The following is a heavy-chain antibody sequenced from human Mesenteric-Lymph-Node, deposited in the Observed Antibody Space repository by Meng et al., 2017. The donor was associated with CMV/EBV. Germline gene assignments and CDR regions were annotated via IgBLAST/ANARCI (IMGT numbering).Heavy chain of an antibody. CDR1: GGSFSCYY. D-gene: IGHD4-23*01. CDR3: ARHQRWLKSEGGFNY. CDR2: INHSGST. J-gene: IGHJ4*02. Sequence: QVQLQEWGAVLLKPSETLSLTCAVYGGSFSCYYWSWIRQPPGKGLEWIGEINHSGSTNYNPSLKSRVTISVDTSKNQFSLKLSSVTAADTAVYYCARHQRWLKSEGGFNYWGQGTLVTVSS. V-gene: IGHV4-34*01.